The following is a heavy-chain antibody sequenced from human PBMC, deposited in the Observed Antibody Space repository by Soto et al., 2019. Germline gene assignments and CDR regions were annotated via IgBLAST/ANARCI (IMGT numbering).Heavy chain of an antibody. J-gene: IGHJ6*03. V-gene: IGHV1-18*01. CDR3: ARVTPNWNDVDDSANYYYYMDV. Sequence: GASVKVSCKASGYTFTSYGISWVRQAPGQGLEWMGWISAYNGNTNYAQKLQGRVTMTTDTSTSSAYMELRSLRSDDTAVYYCARVTPNWNDVDDSANYYYYMDVWGKGTTVTVSS. D-gene: IGHD1-1*01. CDR1: GYTFTSYG. CDR2: ISAYNGNT.